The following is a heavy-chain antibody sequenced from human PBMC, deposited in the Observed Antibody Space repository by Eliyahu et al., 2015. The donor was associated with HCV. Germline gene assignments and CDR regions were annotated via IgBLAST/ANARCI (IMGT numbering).Heavy chain of an antibody. V-gene: IGHV3-23*01. CDR2: ISGSGVST. Sequence: EVQLLESGGGLVQPGGSLRLSCAASGFTFSSYAMXWVRQAPGKGLEWVSAISGSGVSTYYADSVKGRFTISRDNXKNTLYLQMNSLRAEDTAVYYCAKSPTWVSWYWYFDLWGRGTLVTVSS. J-gene: IGHJ2*01. CDR1: GFTFSSYA. CDR3: AKSPTWVSWYWYFDL. D-gene: IGHD7-27*01.